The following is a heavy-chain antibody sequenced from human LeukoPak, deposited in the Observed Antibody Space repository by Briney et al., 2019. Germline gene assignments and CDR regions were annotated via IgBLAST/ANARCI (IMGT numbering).Heavy chain of an antibody. D-gene: IGHD4-17*01. Sequence: GGSLRLSCVISGLTLSSTYMSWVRQAPGKGLEWVAVIYSGGTTNYADSVKDRFIVCRDSSKNTLYLQMNSLRAEDTAVYYCASKVTTGYWGQGTLVTVSS. CDR2: IYSGGTT. J-gene: IGHJ4*02. CDR3: ASKVTTGY. V-gene: IGHV3-66*01. CDR1: GLTLSSTY.